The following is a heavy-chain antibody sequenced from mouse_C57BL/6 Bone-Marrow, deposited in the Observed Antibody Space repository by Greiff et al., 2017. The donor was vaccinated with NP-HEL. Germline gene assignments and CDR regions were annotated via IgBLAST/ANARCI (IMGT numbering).Heavy chain of an antibody. CDR3: ARHGYYGNSFYAMDY. V-gene: IGHV5-2*01. D-gene: IGHD2-1*01. Sequence: EVKLMESGGGLVQPGESLKLSCESNEYEFPSHDMSWVRKTPEKRLELVAAINSDGGSTYYPDTMERRFIISRDNTKKTLYLQMSSLRSEDTALYYCARHGYYGNSFYAMDYWGQGTSVTVSS. J-gene: IGHJ4*01. CDR2: INSDGGST. CDR1: EYEFPSHD.